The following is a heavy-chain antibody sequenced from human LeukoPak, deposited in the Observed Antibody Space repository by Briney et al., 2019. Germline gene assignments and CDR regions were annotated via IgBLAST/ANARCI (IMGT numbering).Heavy chain of an antibody. V-gene: IGHV3-30-3*01. CDR3: ARDLGAMTTVTTDFDY. CDR1: GFTFSSYA. J-gene: IGHJ4*02. CDR2: ISYDGSNK. Sequence: GGSLRFSCAASGFTFSSYAMHWVGQAPGKGLEGVAVISYDGSNKDYADSVKGRFTISRDNSKNPLYLQMNSLRAEDTAVYYCARDLGAMTTVTTDFDYWGQGTLVTVSS. D-gene: IGHD4-17*01.